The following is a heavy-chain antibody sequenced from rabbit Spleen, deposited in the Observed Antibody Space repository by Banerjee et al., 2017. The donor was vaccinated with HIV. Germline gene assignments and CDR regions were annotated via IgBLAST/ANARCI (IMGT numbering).Heavy chain of an antibody. CDR2: INAGSSDYI. Sequence: QEQLVESGGGLVQPEGSLTLTCTASGFSFGDRDVMCWVRQAPGKGLEWIACINAGSSDYIYSATWAKGRFTISKTSSTTVTLQVTSLTAADTATYFCARDASTSFSTYGMDLWGPGTLVTVS. D-gene: IGHD8-1*01. J-gene: IGHJ6*01. CDR1: GFSFGDRDV. V-gene: IGHV1S45*01. CDR3: ARDASTSFSTYGMDL.